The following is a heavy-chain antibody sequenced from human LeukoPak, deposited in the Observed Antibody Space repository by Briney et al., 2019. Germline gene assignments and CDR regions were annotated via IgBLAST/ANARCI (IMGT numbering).Heavy chain of an antibody. V-gene: IGHV4-39*01. Sequence: PSETLSLTCAVSGGSISSSGYYWAWIRQPPGKGLEWIGSISYTGSTCYNPSLKSRLTISADTSKNQFSLKLTSVTAADTAVYYCARREIVATIDYWGQGTLVTVSS. J-gene: IGHJ4*02. CDR2: ISYTGST. CDR3: ARREIVATIDY. D-gene: IGHD5-12*01. CDR1: GGSISSSGYY.